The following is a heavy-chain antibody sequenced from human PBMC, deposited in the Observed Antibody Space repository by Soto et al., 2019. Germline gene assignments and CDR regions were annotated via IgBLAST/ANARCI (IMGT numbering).Heavy chain of an antibody. Sequence: SETLSLTCAVYGGSFSGYYCSWIRQPPGKGLEWIGEINHSGSTNYNPSLKSRVTISVDTSKNQFSLKLSSVTAADTAVYYCARGPPSWVQLWLSSDYYYGMDVWGQGTTVTVSS. CDR3: ARGPPSWVQLWLSSDYYYGMDV. D-gene: IGHD5-18*01. V-gene: IGHV4-34*01. J-gene: IGHJ6*02. CDR2: INHSGST. CDR1: GGSFSGYY.